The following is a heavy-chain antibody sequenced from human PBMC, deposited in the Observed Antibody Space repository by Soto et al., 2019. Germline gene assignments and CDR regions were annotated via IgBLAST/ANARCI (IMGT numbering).Heavy chain of an antibody. CDR3: ARVSPVTKNYYYYGMDV. V-gene: IGHV3-30-3*01. D-gene: IGHD4-17*01. CDR2: ISYDGSNK. CDR1: GFTFSSYA. J-gene: IGHJ6*02. Sequence: PVGSLRLSCAASGFTFSSYAMHWVRQAPGKGLEWVAVISYDGSNKYYADSVKGRFTISRDNSKNTLYLQMNSLRAEDTAVYYCARVSPVTKNYYYYGMDVWGQGTTVTVSS.